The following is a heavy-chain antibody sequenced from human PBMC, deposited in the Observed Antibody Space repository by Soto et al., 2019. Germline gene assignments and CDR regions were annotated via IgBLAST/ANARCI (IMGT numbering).Heavy chain of an antibody. CDR1: GFTFSGSA. CDR2: IRSKANSYAT. D-gene: IGHD6-13*01. Sequence: PGGSLRLSCAASGFTFSGSAMHWVRQASGKGLEWVGHIRSKANSYATAYTASVKGRFTISRDDSRNTAYLQMNSLKTEDTAVYYCARHLAAAATDFGFDIWGQGTMVTVSS. CDR3: ARHLAAAATDFGFDI. J-gene: IGHJ3*02. V-gene: IGHV3-73*01.